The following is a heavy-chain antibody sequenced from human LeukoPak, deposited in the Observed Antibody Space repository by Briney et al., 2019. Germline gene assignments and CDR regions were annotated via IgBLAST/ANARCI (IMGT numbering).Heavy chain of an antibody. CDR3: ARGYSSSCQFDY. D-gene: IGHD6-13*01. CDR1: GGSFSGYY. V-gene: IGHV4-34*01. CDR2: INHSGST. J-gene: IGHJ4*02. Sequence: SETLSLTCAVYGGSFSGYYWSWIRQPPGKGLEWIGEINHSGSTNYNPSLESRVTISVDTSKNQFSLKLSSVTAADTAVYYCARGYSSSCQFDYWGQGTLVTVSS.